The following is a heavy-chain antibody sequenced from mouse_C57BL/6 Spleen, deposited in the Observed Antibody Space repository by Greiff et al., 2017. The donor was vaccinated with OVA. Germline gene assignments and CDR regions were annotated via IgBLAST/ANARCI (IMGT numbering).Heavy chain of an antibody. CDR1: GYTFPSYW. Sequence: QVQLKESGAELAKPGASVKLSCKASGYTFPSYWMHWVKQRPGQGLEWIGYINPSSGYTKYNQKFKDKATLTADKSSSTAYMQLSSLTYEDSAVYYCARGATVVAPFDYWGQGTTLTVSS. J-gene: IGHJ2*01. D-gene: IGHD1-1*01. CDR2: INPSSGYT. V-gene: IGHV1-7*01. CDR3: ARGATVVAPFDY.